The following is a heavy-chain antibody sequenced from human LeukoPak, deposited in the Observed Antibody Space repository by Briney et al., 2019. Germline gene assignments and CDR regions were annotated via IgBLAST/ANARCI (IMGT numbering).Heavy chain of an antibody. D-gene: IGHD6-13*01. J-gene: IGHJ3*02. CDR1: GFTFSSYW. CDR2: IKQDGSEK. Sequence: GGSLRLSCAASGFTFSSYWMSWVRQAPGKGLERVANIKQDGSEKYYVDSVKGRFTISRDNAKNSLYLQMNSLRAEDTAVYYCASGGSSWYFRGAFDIWGQGTMVTVSS. CDR3: ASGGSSWYFRGAFDI. V-gene: IGHV3-7*01.